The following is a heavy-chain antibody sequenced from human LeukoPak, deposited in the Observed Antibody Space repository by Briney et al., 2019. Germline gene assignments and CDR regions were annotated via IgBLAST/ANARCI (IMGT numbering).Heavy chain of an antibody. V-gene: IGHV4-61*01. CDR1: GYSISSGYY. CDR3: ARRWEMAPWFDP. Sequence: SETLSLTCTVSGYSISSGYYWSWIRQPPGKGLEWIGYIYYSGSTNYNPSLKSRVTISVDTSKNQFSLKLSSVTAADTAVYYCARRWEMAPWFDPWGQGTLVTVSS. J-gene: IGHJ5*02. CDR2: IYYSGST. D-gene: IGHD5-24*01.